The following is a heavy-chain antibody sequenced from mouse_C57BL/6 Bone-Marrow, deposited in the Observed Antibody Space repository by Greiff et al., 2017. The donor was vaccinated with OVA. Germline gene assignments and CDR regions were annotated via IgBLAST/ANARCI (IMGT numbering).Heavy chain of an antibody. J-gene: IGHJ3*01. CDR2: IYPGSGST. D-gene: IGHD2-4*01. V-gene: IGHV1-55*01. Sequence: VQLQQPGAELVKPGASVKMSCKASGYTFTSYWITWVKQRPGQGLAWIGDIYPGSGSTNYNEKFKSKATLTVDTSSSTAYMQLSSLTSEDSAVYYCARGGIWIYYDYDERFAYWGQGTLVTVSA. CDR3: ARGGIWIYYDYDERFAY. CDR1: GYTFTSYW.